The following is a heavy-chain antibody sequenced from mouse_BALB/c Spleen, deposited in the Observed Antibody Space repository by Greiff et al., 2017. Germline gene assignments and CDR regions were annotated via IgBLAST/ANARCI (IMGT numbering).Heavy chain of an antibody. CDR2: ISSGSSTI. CDR1: GFTFSSFG. Sequence: EVHLVESGGGLVQPGGSRKLSCAASGFTFSSFGMHWVRQAPEKGLEWVAYISSGSSTIYYADTVKGRFTISRDNPKNTLFLQMTSLRSEDTAMYYCARAPPYYGNVTLAYWGQGTLVTVSA. CDR3: ARAPPYYGNVTLAY. V-gene: IGHV5-17*02. D-gene: IGHD2-10*01. J-gene: IGHJ3*01.